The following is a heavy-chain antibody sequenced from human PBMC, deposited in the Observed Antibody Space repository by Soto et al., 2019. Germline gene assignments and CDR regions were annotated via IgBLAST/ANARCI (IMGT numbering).Heavy chain of an antibody. CDR1: GASISSGGYY. V-gene: IGHV4-31*03. D-gene: IGHD5-18*01. CDR3: ARTEWIQLWFDY. J-gene: IGHJ4*02. CDR2: IYYSGIS. Sequence: QVQLLESGPGLVKPSQTLSLICNVSGASISSGGYYWRWIRQRPGGGLELLGFIYYSGISHYNPSLKRRATISVDTSKNQFSLKLISVTAADTAVYYCARTEWIQLWFDYWGQGALVTVS.